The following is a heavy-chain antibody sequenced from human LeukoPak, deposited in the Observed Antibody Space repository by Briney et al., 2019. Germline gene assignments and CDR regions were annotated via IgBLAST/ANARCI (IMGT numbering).Heavy chain of an antibody. Sequence: SETLSLTCAVYGGSFSGYYWSWIRQPPGKGLKWIGEINHSGSTNYNPSLKSRVTISVDTSKNQFSLKLSSVTAADTAVYYCARGRAGRTTVGYYHYYMDVWGKGTTVTVSS. J-gene: IGHJ6*03. CDR2: INHSGST. V-gene: IGHV4-34*01. CDR3: ARGRAGRTTVGYYHYYMDV. D-gene: IGHD4-23*01. CDR1: GGSFSGYY.